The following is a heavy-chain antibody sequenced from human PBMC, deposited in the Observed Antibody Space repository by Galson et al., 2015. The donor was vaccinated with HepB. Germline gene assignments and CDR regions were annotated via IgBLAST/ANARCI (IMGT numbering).Heavy chain of an antibody. CDR3: ARSIVEIATIKGVDAFNI. CDR1: GGTFSNYA. J-gene: IGHJ3*02. D-gene: IGHD5-24*01. V-gene: IGHV1-69*13. CDR2: IIPIFGTA. Sequence: SVKVSCKASGGTFSNYAVNWVRQAPGQGLEWMGRIIPIFGTANYAQKFQGRVTITADESTSTAYMELSSLRSEDTAVYYCARSIVEIATIKGVDAFNIWGQGTMVTVSS.